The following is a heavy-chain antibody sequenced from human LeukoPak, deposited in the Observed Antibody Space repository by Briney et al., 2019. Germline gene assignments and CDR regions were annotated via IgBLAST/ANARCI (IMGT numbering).Heavy chain of an antibody. J-gene: IGHJ4*02. CDR1: GGSIGSHY. CDR2: IHYSGST. Sequence: SDTLSLTCTVSGGSIGSHYWSWIRQPPGKGLEWIAYIHYSGSTNYTPSLKSRVTISVDTSKNQFYLKLNSVTAADTAVYYCARGGRWEPRIYWGQGTLVTVSS. V-gene: IGHV4-59*11. CDR3: ARGGRWEPRIY. D-gene: IGHD1-26*01.